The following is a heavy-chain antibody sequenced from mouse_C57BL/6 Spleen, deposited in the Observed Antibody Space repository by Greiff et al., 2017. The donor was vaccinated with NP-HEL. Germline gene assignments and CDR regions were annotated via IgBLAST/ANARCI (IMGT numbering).Heavy chain of an antibody. CDR2: ISDGGSYT. D-gene: IGHD1-1*02. CDR1: GFTFSSYA. CDR3: ARDDTMEYWYFDV. Sequence: EVQVVESGGGLVKPGGSLKLSCAASGFTFSSYAMSWVRQTPEKRLEWVATISDGGSYTYYPDNVKGRFTISRDNAKNNLYLQMSHLKSEDTAMYYCARDDTMEYWYFDVWGTGTTVTVSS. J-gene: IGHJ1*03. V-gene: IGHV5-4*01.